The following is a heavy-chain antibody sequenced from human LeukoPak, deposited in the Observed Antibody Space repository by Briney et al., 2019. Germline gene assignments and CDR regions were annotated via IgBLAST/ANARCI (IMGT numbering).Heavy chain of an antibody. CDR1: GGSFSGYY. CDR3: ARQRDTAMVPNFKYYYYYYMDV. J-gene: IGHJ6*03. Sequence: SETLSLTCAVYGGSFSGYYWSWIRQPPGKGLEWIGEINHSGSTNYNPSLKSRVTISVDTSKNRFSLKLNSVTSADTAVYYCARQRDTAMVPNFKYYYYYYMDVWGKGTTVTISS. CDR2: INHSGST. V-gene: IGHV4-34*01. D-gene: IGHD5-18*01.